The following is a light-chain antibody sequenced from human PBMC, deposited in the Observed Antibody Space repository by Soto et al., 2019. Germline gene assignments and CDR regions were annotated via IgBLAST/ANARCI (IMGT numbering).Light chain of an antibody. CDR1: QSITGEY. J-gene: IGKJ2*01. CDR3: HQYGGFPHT. CDR2: RAS. Sequence: DIVLTQSPGTLSLSPGERATLSCRASQSITGEYLAWYQQKPGQAPRLLIYRASSRATGIPDRFSGSGSGTDFTFIISRLEPEDFAMYYCHQYGGFPHTFGQGTKLETK. V-gene: IGKV3-20*01.